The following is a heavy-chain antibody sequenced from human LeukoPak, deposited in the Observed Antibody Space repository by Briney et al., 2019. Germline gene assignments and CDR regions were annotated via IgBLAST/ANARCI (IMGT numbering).Heavy chain of an antibody. CDR3: ARDRSLNRNDAFDI. Sequence: PGGSLRLSCAASGFTFSSYSMNWVRQAPGKGLEWVSSISSSSSYIYYADSVKGRLTISRDNAKNSLYLQMNSLRAEDTAVYYCARDRSLNRNDAFDIWGQGTMVTVSS. CDR2: ISSSSSYI. CDR1: GFTFSSYS. D-gene: IGHD2/OR15-2a*01. V-gene: IGHV3-21*01. J-gene: IGHJ3*02.